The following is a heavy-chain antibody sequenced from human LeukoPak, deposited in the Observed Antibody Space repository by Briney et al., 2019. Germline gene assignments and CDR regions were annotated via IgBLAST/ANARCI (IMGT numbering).Heavy chain of an antibody. V-gene: IGHV3-9*01. D-gene: IGHD4-17*01. CDR3: AREAYGDYSYFDY. CDR2: ISWNSGSI. CDR1: GFTFDDYA. J-gene: IGHJ4*02. Sequence: GRSLRLSCAASGFTFDDYAMHWVRQAPGKGLEWVSGISWNSGSIGYADSVKGRFTISRDNSKNTLYLQMNSLRAEDTAVYYCAREAYGDYSYFDYWGQGTLVTVSS.